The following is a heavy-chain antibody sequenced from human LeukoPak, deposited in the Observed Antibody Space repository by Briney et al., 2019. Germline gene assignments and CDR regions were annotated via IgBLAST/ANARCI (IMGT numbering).Heavy chain of an antibody. V-gene: IGHV3-48*04. D-gene: IGHD1-26*01. CDR2: ISSSGSTK. CDR3: AKEGGVYSTPYYMDV. Sequence: GGSLRLSCVASGFTFTSHSMNCVRQAPGKGLEWVSYISSSGSTKYYAESVKGRLTISRDNAKNSLYLQMNSLRAEDTAVYYCAKEGGVYSTPYYMDVWGKGTTVTVSS. J-gene: IGHJ6*03. CDR1: GFTFTSHS.